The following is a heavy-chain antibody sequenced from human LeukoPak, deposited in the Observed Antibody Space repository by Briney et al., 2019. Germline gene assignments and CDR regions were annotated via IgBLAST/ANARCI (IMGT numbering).Heavy chain of an antibody. J-gene: IGHJ4*02. CDR2: IYYSGIT. D-gene: IGHD6-19*01. Sequence: SETLSLTCTVSGGSISSSSYYWGWIRQPPGKGLEWIGSIYYSGITYYNASLKGRATISVDTSKNQFSLNLSSVTAADTAVYYCARASKDGYSSGHKWKYWGQGTLVTVSS. CDR3: ARASKDGYSSGHKWKY. CDR1: GGSISSSSYY. V-gene: IGHV4-39*01.